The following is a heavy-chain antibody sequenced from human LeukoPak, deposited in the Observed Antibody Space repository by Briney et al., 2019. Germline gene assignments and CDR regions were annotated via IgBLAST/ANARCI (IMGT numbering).Heavy chain of an antibody. V-gene: IGHV3-30*18. CDR2: ISYDGSNK. CDR1: GFTFSNYG. D-gene: IGHD3-16*01. Sequence: PGGSLRLSCAASGFTFSNYGMHWVRQAPGKGLEWVAIISYDGSNKYYADSVKGRLTISRDNSKNTLYLQMNSLRAEDTAVYYCAKGPSYADYWGQGTLVTVSS. CDR3: AKGPSYADY. J-gene: IGHJ4*02.